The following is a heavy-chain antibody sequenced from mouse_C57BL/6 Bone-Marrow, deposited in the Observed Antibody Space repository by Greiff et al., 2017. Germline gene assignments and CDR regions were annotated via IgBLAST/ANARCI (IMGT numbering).Heavy chain of an antibody. Sequence: EVQRVESGGGLMQPKGSLKLSCAASGFSFNTYAMNWVRQAPGKGLEWVARIRSKSNNYATYYADSVKDRFTISRDDSESMLYLQMNNLKTEDTAMYYCVRQGGRGFAYWGQGTLVTVSA. CDR2: IRSKSNNYAT. CDR1: GFSFNTYA. CDR3: VRQGGRGFAY. J-gene: IGHJ3*01. V-gene: IGHV10-1*01.